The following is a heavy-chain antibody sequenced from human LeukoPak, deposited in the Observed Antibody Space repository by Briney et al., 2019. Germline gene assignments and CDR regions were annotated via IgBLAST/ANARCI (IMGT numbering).Heavy chain of an antibody. V-gene: IGHV1-69*01. CDR2: IIPIFGTA. J-gene: IGHJ6*03. Sequence: SVKVSCKASGGTCSSYAISWVRQAPGQGLEWMGGIIPIFGTANYAQKFQGRVTITADESTSTAYMELSSLRSEDTAVYYCARVEDSSGYYYGRGIHYYYYYMDVWGKGTTVTVSS. CDR3: ARVEDSSGYYYGRGIHYYYYYMDV. CDR1: GGTCSSYA. D-gene: IGHD3-22*01.